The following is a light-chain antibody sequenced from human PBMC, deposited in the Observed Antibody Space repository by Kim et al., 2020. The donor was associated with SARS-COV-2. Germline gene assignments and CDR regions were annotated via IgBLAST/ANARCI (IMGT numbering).Light chain of an antibody. J-gene: IGKJ2*01. CDR1: QSVSSH. V-gene: IGKV3-11*01. Sequence: EIVLTQSPATLSLSPGERATLSCRASQSVSSHLAWYQQKPGQAPRLLIYDASNRATGIPARFSGSGSGTDFALTISSLEPEDFAVYYCQQRSSWPPGDTFGQGTKLEI. CDR2: DAS. CDR3: QQRSSWPPGDT.